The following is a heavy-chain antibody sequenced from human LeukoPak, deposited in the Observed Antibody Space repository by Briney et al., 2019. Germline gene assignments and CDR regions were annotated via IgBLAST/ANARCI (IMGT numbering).Heavy chain of an antibody. CDR3: ARLPAAINGYFDP. D-gene: IGHD2-2*01. Sequence: QPGGSLRLSCAASGFTFSSYAMSWVRQAPGKGLEWVSAISGGGGSTYYADSVKGRFTISRDNSKNTLYLQMNSLRAEDTAVYYCARLPAAINGYFDPWGQGTLVTVSS. CDR1: GFTFSSYA. J-gene: IGHJ5*02. V-gene: IGHV3-23*01. CDR2: ISGGGGST.